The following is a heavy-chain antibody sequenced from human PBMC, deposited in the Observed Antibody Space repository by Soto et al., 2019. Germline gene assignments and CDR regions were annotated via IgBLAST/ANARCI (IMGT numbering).Heavy chain of an antibody. D-gene: IGHD1-26*01. CDR2: TFYRSKWYT. CDR1: GDSVSSNSAA. V-gene: IGHV6-1*01. CDR3: ARLIVVPYYFDS. J-gene: IGHJ4*02. Sequence: SQTLSLTCVISGDSVSSNSAAWHWIRQSPSRGLEWLGRTFYRSKWYTDYAFSVRSRITINPDTSKNQFSLHLISVTPEDTAVYYCARLIVVPYYFDSWGQGTLVTVSS.